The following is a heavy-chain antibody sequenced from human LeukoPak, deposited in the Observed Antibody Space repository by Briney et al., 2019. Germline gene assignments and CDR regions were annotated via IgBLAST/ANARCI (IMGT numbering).Heavy chain of an antibody. CDR1: GYTFTDFY. Sequence: ASVKVSCKASGYTFTDFYIHWVRQAPGQGLEWMGWINPNSGGTNYAQKFQGRVTMTRDTSISTAYMELSSLGSDDTAFYYCARDEVRGVNDYWGHGTLVTVSS. V-gene: IGHV1-2*02. CDR2: INPNSGGT. CDR3: ARDEVRGVNDY. J-gene: IGHJ4*01. D-gene: IGHD3-10*01.